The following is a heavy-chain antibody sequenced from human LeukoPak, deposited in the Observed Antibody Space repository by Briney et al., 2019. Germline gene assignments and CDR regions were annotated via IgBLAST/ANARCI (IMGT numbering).Heavy chain of an antibody. J-gene: IGHJ5*02. D-gene: IGHD5-18*01. V-gene: IGHV1-2*02. CDR1: GYTFTGYY. Sequence: ASVKVSCKASGYTFTGYYVHWVRQAPGQGLEWMGWINPNSGGTNYAQKFQGRVTMTRDTSISTAYMELSRLRSDDTAVYYCAREDTAMVMVWFDPWGQGTLVTVSS. CDR3: AREDTAMVMVWFDP. CDR2: INPNSGGT.